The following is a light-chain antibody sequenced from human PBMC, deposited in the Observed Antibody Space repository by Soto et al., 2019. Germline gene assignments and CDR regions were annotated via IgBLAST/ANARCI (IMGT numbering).Light chain of an antibody. Sequence: AIQLTQSPSSLSASVGDRVTITCRASQGISSYLAWYQQKPGKAPKLLIYAASTLQSGVPSRFSGSGSGTDFTLTISCLQSEDFATYYCQQYYSYPFTFGGGTKVDIK. V-gene: IGKV1-8*01. J-gene: IGKJ4*01. CDR2: AAS. CDR1: QGISSY. CDR3: QQYYSYPFT.